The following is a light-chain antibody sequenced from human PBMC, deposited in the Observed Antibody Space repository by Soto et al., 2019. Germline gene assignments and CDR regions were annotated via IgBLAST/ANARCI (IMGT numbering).Light chain of an antibody. V-gene: IGLV1-51*01. CDR2: DNN. CDR1: SSNIGDNY. Sequence: QSVLTQPPSVSAAPGQKVTVSCSGSSSNIGDNYVSWYQQLPGTAPKLLIYDNNRRPSGIPGRFSGSKSGTSATLGITGLQTGDEADYYCGTWDDSLSSGYGFGTGTKVTVL. J-gene: IGLJ1*01. CDR3: GTWDDSLSSGYG.